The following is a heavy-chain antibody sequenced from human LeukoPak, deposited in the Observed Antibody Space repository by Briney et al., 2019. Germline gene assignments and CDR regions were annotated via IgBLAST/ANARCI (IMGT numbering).Heavy chain of an antibody. CDR1: GGSFSGYY. V-gene: IGHV4-34*01. D-gene: IGHD2-2*01. Sequence: PSETLSLTCAVYGGSFSGYYWSWIRQPPGKGLEWIGEINHSGSTNYNPSLKSRVTISVDTSKNQFSLKLSSVTAADTAVYYCARGKVRYCSSTSCYSNWFDPWGQETLVTVSS. CDR3: ARGKVRYCSSTSCYSNWFDP. J-gene: IGHJ5*02. CDR2: INHSGST.